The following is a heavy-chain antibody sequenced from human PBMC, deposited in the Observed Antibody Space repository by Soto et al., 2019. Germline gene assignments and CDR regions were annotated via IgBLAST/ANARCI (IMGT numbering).Heavy chain of an antibody. CDR2: IYPGDSDT. D-gene: IGHD6-13*01. V-gene: IGHV5-51*01. CDR3: ARILAYGSSWYNSWFGQYDYYGMAV. J-gene: IGHJ6*01. CDR1: GYSFTSYW. Sequence: ESLKISCKGSGYSFTSYWIGWVRQMPGKGLEWMGIIYPGDSDTRYSPSFQGQVTISADKSISTVYLQWSSLKASDTAMYYCARILAYGSSWYNSWFGQYDYYGMAVGGQGTMVSVPS.